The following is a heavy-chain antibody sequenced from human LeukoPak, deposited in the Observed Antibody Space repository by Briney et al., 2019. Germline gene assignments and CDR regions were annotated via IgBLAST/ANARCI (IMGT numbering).Heavy chain of an antibody. J-gene: IGHJ4*02. CDR3: ASDYCSGGSCYSPFGDY. Sequence: QPGGSLRLSCAASGFTFSSYWMSWVRQAPGKGLEWVANIKHDGSEKYYVDSVKGRFTISRDNAKNSLYLQMNSLRAEDTAVYYCASDYCSGGSCYSPFGDYWGQGTLVTVSS. CDR1: GFTFSSYW. CDR2: IKHDGSEK. V-gene: IGHV3-7*01. D-gene: IGHD2-15*01.